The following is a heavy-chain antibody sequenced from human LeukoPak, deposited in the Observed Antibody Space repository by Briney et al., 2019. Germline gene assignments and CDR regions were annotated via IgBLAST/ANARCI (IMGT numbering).Heavy chain of an antibody. Sequence: GGSLRLSCAASGFTFSSYEMNWVRQAPGKGLEWVSCISSSGSTIYYADSVKGRFTISRDNAKNSLYLQMNSLRAEDTAVYYCARDRGIVVVPAATINGFDPWGQGTLVTVSS. J-gene: IGHJ5*02. D-gene: IGHD2-2*01. CDR1: GFTFSSYE. CDR3: ARDRGIVVVPAATINGFDP. CDR2: ISSSGSTI. V-gene: IGHV3-48*03.